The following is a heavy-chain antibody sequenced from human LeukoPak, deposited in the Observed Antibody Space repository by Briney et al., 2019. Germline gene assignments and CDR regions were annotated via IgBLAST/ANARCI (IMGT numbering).Heavy chain of an antibody. Sequence: GGSLRLSCAASGFTVSSNYMGWVRQAPGKGLEWVSVIYSGGSTYYADSVKGRFTISRDNSKNTLYLQMNSLRAEDTAVYYCAREGYDFWSGYERGFDPWGQGTLVTVSS. J-gene: IGHJ5*02. V-gene: IGHV3-53*05. CDR2: IYSGGST. D-gene: IGHD3-3*01. CDR3: AREGYDFWSGYERGFDP. CDR1: GFTVSSNY.